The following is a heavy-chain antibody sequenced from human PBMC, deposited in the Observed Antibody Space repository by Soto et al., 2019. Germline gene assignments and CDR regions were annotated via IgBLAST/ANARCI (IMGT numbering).Heavy chain of an antibody. J-gene: IGHJ4*02. D-gene: IGHD4-4*01. CDR1: GFTFTSSA. Sequence: SVKVSCKASGFTFTSSAMQWVRQARGQRLEWIGWIVVGSGNTNYAQKFQERVTITRDMSTSTAYMELSSLRSEDTAVYYCAAVYSNYVLAPFDFWGQGPLVTVSS. CDR3: AAVYSNYVLAPFDF. V-gene: IGHV1-58*02. CDR2: IVVGSGNT.